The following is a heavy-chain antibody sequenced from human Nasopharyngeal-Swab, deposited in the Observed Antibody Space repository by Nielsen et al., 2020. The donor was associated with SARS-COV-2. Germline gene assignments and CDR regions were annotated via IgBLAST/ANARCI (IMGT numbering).Heavy chain of an antibody. Sequence: WIRQPPGKGLEWVSYISSSGSTIYYADSVKGRFTISRDNAKNSLYLQINSLRAEDTAVYYCAKETYDSSGYYSLGAFDIWGQGTMVTVSS. CDR3: AKETYDSSGYYSLGAFDI. V-gene: IGHV3-48*03. J-gene: IGHJ3*02. CDR2: ISSSGSTI. D-gene: IGHD3-22*01.